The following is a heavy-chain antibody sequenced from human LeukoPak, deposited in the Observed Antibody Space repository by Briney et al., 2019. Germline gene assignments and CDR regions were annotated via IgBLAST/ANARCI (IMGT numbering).Heavy chain of an antibody. CDR3: ARVARGYYDSSGYSPSPFDY. CDR1: GGSFSGYY. V-gene: IGHV4-34*01. CDR2: INHSGST. D-gene: IGHD3-22*01. Sequence: SETLSLTCAVYGGSFSGYYWSWIRQPPGKGMEWIGEINHSGSTNYNPSLKSRVTISVDTSKNQFSLKLSSVTAADTAVYYCARVARGYYDSSGYSPSPFDYWGQGTLVTVSS. J-gene: IGHJ4*02.